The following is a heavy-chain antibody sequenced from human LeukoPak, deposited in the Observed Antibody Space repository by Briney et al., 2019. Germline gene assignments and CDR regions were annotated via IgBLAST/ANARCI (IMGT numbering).Heavy chain of an antibody. CDR2: ISSSSSCI. J-gene: IGHJ4*02. Sequence: GGSLRLSCAASGFTFSSYSMNWVRQAPGKGLEWVSSISSSSSCIYYADSVKGRFTISRDNAKNLLYLQMNSLRAEDTAVYYCARDVGFGGFNFDYWGQGTLVTVSS. V-gene: IGHV3-21*01. D-gene: IGHD3-10*01. CDR3: ARDVGFGGFNFDY. CDR1: GFTFSSYS.